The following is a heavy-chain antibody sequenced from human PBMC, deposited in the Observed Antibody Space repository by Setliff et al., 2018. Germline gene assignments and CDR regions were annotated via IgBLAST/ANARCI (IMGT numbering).Heavy chain of an antibody. D-gene: IGHD2-15*01. CDR1: GFTFDDYG. CDR3: ARTCSGSGCYAGLES. J-gene: IGHJ4*02. CDR2: LKWNGGST. Sequence: PGESLKISCAASGFTFDDYGMSWVRQAPGKGLEWVSGLKWNGGSTRYADSVKGRFTISRDNAKNSLYLQMYSLRAENTALYYCARTCSGSGCYAGLESWGQGTPVTVSS. V-gene: IGHV3-20*04.